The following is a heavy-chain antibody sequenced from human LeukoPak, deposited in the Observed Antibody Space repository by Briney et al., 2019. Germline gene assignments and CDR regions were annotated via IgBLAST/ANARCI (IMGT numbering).Heavy chain of an antibody. CDR3: ASLSSGWYGY. J-gene: IGHJ4*02. CDR2: IKQDGGEK. V-gene: IGHV3-7*01. Sequence: PGGSLRLSCAAAGFTFSSYWMSWVRHAPGEGLEWVANIKQDGGEKYYVDSVKGRCTISRDNAKNSLYLQMNSLRAEDTAVYYCASLSSGWYGYWGQGTLVTVSS. D-gene: IGHD6-19*01. CDR1: GFTFSSYW.